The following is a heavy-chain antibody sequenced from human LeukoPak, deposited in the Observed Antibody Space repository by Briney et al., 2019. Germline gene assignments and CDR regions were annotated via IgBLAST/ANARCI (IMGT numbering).Heavy chain of an antibody. Sequence: GRSLRLSCAASGFTFSSYAMHWVRQAPGKGLEWVAVISYDGSNKYYADSVKGRFTISRDNSKSTLYLQMNSLRAEDTAVYYCAKAPFDTSGLSSPNYFDYWGQGTLVTVSS. J-gene: IGHJ4*02. CDR2: ISYDGSNK. D-gene: IGHD3-22*01. CDR1: GFTFSSYA. CDR3: AKAPFDTSGLSSPNYFDY. V-gene: IGHV3-30*04.